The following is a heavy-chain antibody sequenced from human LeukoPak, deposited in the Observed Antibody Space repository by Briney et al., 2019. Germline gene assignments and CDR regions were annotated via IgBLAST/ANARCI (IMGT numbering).Heavy chain of an antibody. J-gene: IGHJ6*03. D-gene: IGHD3-3*01. CDR3: ARGIFWSYYYYMDV. Sequence: ASVKVSCKASGGTFSSYAINWVRQAPGQGLEWMGEIIPIFDTTNYAQKFQGRVTITADESTSTAYMELSSLRSEDTAVYYCARGIFWSYYYYMDVWGKGTTVTVSS. CDR1: GGTFSSYA. CDR2: IIPIFDTT. V-gene: IGHV1-69*13.